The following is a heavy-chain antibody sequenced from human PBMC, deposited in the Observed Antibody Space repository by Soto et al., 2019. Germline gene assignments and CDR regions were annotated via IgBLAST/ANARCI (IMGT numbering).Heavy chain of an antibody. CDR2: IRSKANSYAT. Sequence: GSLRLSCAASGFTFSGSAMHWVRQASGKGLEWVGRIRSKANSYATAYAASVKGRFTISRDDSKNTAYLQMNSLKTEDTAVYYCTRRGVVIAASRIDHNAFDIWGQGTMVTVSS. J-gene: IGHJ3*02. D-gene: IGHD2-21*01. CDR3: TRRGVVIAASRIDHNAFDI. V-gene: IGHV3-73*01. CDR1: GFTFSGSA.